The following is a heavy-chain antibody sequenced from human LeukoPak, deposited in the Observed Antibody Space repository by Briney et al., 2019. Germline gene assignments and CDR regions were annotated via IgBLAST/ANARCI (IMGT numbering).Heavy chain of an antibody. Sequence: GGSLRLSCTASGFTFSGFSMHWVRQAPGKGLEWVSYISSSGSTIYYADSVKGRFTISRDNAKNSLYLQMNSLRAEDTAVYYCARDEAIAAAGTPPYYFDYWGQGTLVTVSS. V-gene: IGHV3-48*04. CDR1: GFTFSGFS. D-gene: IGHD6-13*01. J-gene: IGHJ4*02. CDR3: ARDEAIAAAGTPPYYFDY. CDR2: ISSSGSTI.